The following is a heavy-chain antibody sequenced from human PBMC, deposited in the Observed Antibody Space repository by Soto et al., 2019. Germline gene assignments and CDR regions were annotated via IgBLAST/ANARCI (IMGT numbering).Heavy chain of an antibody. V-gene: IGHV4-34*01. D-gene: IGHD4-17*01. J-gene: IGHJ4*02. CDR1: GGSFSGYY. CDR2: INHSGST. Sequence: QVQLQQWGAGLLKPSETLSLTCAVYGGSFSGYYWSWIRQPPGKGLEWIGEINHSGSTNYNPSLKSRDTISVDTSKNQFSLKLSSVTAADTAVYYCARGRLSAYGDYAGIWPTAIDYWGQGTLVTVSS. CDR3: ARGRLSAYGDYAGIWPTAIDY.